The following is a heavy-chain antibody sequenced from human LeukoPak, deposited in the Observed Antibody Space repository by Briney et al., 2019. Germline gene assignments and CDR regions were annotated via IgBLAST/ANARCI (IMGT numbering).Heavy chain of an antibody. Sequence: PSETLSLTCTVSGGSISSDYWSWIRQPAGKGLEWIGRIYTSGSTNYNPSLKSRVTMSVDMSKNQFSLKLSSVTAADTAVYYCARAGSGLRTRYFDYWGQGTLVTLSS. CDR3: ARAGSGLRTRYFDY. CDR2: IYTSGST. V-gene: IGHV4-4*07. CDR1: GGSISSDY. J-gene: IGHJ4*02. D-gene: IGHD2-15*01.